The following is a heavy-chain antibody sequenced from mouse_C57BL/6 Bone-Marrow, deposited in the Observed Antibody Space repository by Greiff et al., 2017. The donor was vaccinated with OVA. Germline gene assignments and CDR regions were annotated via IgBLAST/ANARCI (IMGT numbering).Heavy chain of an antibody. D-gene: IGHD1-1*01. V-gene: IGHV1-15*01. CDR2: IDPETGGT. Sequence: VKLQESGAELVRPGASVTLSCKASGYTFTDYEMHWVKQTPVHGLEWIGAIDPETGGTAYNQKFKGKAILTADKSSSTAYMELRSLTSEDSAVYFCARGDYYGSSYRFAYWGQGTLVTVSA. CDR3: ARGDYYGSSYRFAY. J-gene: IGHJ3*01. CDR1: GYTFTDYE.